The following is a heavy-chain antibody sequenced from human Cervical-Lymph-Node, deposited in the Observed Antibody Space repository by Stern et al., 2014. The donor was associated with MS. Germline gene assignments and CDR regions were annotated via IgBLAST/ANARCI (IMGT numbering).Heavy chain of an antibody. D-gene: IGHD2-2*01. CDR2: IRDRGVYT. J-gene: IGHJ6*02. Sequence: EVQLVESGGGLVQPGGSLRLSCAASGFTFSTYAFSWVRQAPGKGLALVSSIRDRGVYTYYADSVKGRFTISRDNSKSMLYLEMQSLRAEDTAVYHCAKDLGRGVVVVPLYGLDVWGQGTTVTVSS. CDR3: AKDLGRGVVVVPLYGLDV. V-gene: IGHV3-23*04. CDR1: GFTFSTYA.